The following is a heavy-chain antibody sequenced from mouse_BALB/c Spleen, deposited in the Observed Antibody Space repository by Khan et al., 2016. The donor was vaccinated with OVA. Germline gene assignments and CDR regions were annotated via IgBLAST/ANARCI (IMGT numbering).Heavy chain of an antibody. J-gene: IGHJ3*01. CDR2: INTETGEP. CDR3: ARRGLLRAWFAY. V-gene: IGHV9-2-1*01. CDR1: GYTFTDYS. Sequence: QIQLVQSGPELKKPGETVKISCKASGYTFTDYSMHWVKQAPGKGLKWMGWINTETGEPTYADDFKGRFAFSLETSASTAYLQINNLKNEDTATYFCARRGLLRAWFAYLGQGTLVTVSA. D-gene: IGHD2-3*01.